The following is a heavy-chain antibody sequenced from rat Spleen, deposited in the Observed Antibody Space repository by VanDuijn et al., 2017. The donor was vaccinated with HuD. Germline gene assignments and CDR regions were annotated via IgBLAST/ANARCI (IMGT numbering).Heavy chain of an antibody. CDR1: GFTFSDYY. Sequence: EVQLVESGGGLVQPGSSLKLSCAASGFTFSDYYMAWVRQGPTKGLEWVAAITNTGGGIYYPDSVKGRFSISRDNAKSTLYLQMGSLRSEDTATYYCARRHYGYTDYFDYWGQGVMVTVSS. CDR3: ARRHYGYTDYFDY. J-gene: IGHJ2*01. CDR2: ITNTGGGI. V-gene: IGHV5-25*01. D-gene: IGHD1-9*01.